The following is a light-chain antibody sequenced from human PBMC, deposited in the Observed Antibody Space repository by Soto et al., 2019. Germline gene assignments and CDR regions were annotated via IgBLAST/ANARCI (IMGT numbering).Light chain of an antibody. CDR3: QQYNSYSGFT. Sequence: DIQMTQSPSTLSASIGDRVTITCRASQSISTGLAWYQQKPGKVPKLLIYKASSLESGVPSRFSGSGSGTEFTLTISSLQPDDFATYYCQQYNSYSGFTFGPGTKVDIK. J-gene: IGKJ3*01. CDR2: KAS. CDR1: QSISTG. V-gene: IGKV1-5*03.